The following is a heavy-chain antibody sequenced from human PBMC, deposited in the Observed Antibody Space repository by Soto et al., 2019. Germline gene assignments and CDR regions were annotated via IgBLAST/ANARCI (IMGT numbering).Heavy chain of an antibody. V-gene: IGHV4-59*01. CDR3: ARITTFLTFDI. CDR2: LAYSGSP. Sequence: SETLSLTCTVSGGSISNYYWSWIRQPPGKGLEWIGYLAYSGSPNYSPSLKSRITISLDRSKNQFSVKLSSVTAADTAVYYCARITTFLTFDIWGQGTMVTVSS. D-gene: IGHD1-1*01. J-gene: IGHJ3*02. CDR1: GGSISNYY.